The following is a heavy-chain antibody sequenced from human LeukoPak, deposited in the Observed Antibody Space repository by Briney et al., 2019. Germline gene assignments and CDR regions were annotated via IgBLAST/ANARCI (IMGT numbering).Heavy chain of an antibody. V-gene: IGHV3-33*01. CDR3: ARDLGLNTLTTYVFWY. D-gene: IGHD4-17*01. Sequence: GRSLRLSCAASGFTFSSYGMHWVRQAPGKGLEGVAVIWYDGSNKYYADSVKGRFTISRDNSKNTLYLQMNSLRADDTAVYYCARDLGLNTLTTYVFWYWGQGTLVTVSS. CDR1: GFTFSSYG. CDR2: IWYDGSNK. J-gene: IGHJ4*02.